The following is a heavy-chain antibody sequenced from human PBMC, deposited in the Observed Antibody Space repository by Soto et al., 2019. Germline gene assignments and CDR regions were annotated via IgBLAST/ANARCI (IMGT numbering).Heavy chain of an antibody. CDR3: ARLNGYPLGNFDY. J-gene: IGHJ4*02. V-gene: IGHV1-69*02. Sequence: SVKVSCKASGGTFSSYTISWVRQAPGQGLEWMGRIIPILGIANYAQKFQGRVTITADKSTSTAYMELSSLRSEDTAVYYCARLNGYPLGNFDYWGQGTPVTVSS. CDR1: GGTFSSYT. D-gene: IGHD5-18*01. CDR2: IIPILGIA.